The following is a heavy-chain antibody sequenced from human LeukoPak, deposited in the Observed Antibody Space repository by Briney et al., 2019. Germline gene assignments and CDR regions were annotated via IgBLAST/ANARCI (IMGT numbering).Heavy chain of an antibody. CDR2: ISSSSNII. J-gene: IGHJ4*02. V-gene: IGHV3-48*01. CDR1: GFTFSNYN. Sequence: GGSLRLSCAASGFTFSNYNMNWVRQPPGKGLQWVSYISSSSNIIYYADSVKGRLTISRDNAKNSLFLQMNSLRAEDTAVYYCARDFAREFTIDYWGQGTLVTVSS. D-gene: IGHD3-10*01. CDR3: ARDFAREFTIDY.